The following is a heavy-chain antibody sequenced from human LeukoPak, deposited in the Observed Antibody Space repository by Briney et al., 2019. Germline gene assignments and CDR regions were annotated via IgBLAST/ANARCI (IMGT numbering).Heavy chain of an antibody. D-gene: IGHD1-26*01. CDR2: MSPNNGNT. CDR3: ARETHDNGSYMGY. CDR1: GYTFTRYN. V-gene: IGHV1-8*03. Sequence: ASVKVSCKASGYTFTRYNINWVRQATGQGLEWMGWMSPNNGNTGYAQKFQGRVTITRNTSITTAYMELSSLRSEDTAVYYCARETHDNGSYMGYWGQGTLVTVSS. J-gene: IGHJ4*02.